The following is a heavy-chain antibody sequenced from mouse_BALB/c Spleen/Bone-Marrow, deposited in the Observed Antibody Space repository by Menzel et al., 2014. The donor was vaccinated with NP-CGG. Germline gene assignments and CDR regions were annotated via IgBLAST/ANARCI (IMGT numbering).Heavy chain of an antibody. Sequence: QVQLKQPGAELARPGASVRMSCRASGYTFTYYTMHWVKQRPGQGLEWIGYINPTSDYTNYNQKFKDKATLTADTSSNTAYMQLSSLTSEDSAVYYCVREALCNFFDYWGQGTLVTVSA. CDR1: GYTFTYYT. CDR3: VREALCNFFDY. D-gene: IGHD2-1*01. V-gene: IGHV1-4*01. J-gene: IGHJ3*01. CDR2: INPTSDYT.